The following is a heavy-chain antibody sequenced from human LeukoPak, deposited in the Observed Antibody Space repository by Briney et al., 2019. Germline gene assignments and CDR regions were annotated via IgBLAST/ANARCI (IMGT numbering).Heavy chain of an antibody. Sequence: PGGSLRLSCAASGFTFSSFWMNWVRQAPGKGLEWVANIKQDGSEKYYVDSVKGRFTISRDNAKNSLYLEMNSLRAEDTAVYYCTRFSRSSSSNYWGQGTLVTVSS. D-gene: IGHD6-6*01. J-gene: IGHJ4*02. V-gene: IGHV3-7*01. CDR2: IKQDGSEK. CDR1: GFTFSSFW. CDR3: TRFSRSSSSNY.